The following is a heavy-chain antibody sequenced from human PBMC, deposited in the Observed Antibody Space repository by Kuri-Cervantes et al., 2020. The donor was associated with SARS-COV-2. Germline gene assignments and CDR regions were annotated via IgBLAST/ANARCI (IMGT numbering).Heavy chain of an antibody. CDR1: VYTFINYN. J-gene: IGHJ6*02. CDR2: INSAGGDT. CDR3: TRAGDIVVVPYYGMDV. V-gene: IGHV1-46*03. D-gene: IGHD2-15*01. Sequence: ASVTVSCKACVYTFINYNMHWVRQAPGQGLEWMGMINSAGGDTNYAQTFQGRVTMARDTSTRTVYMELTSVRAEDTAIYSCTRAGDIVVVPYYGMDVWGQGTTVTVSS.